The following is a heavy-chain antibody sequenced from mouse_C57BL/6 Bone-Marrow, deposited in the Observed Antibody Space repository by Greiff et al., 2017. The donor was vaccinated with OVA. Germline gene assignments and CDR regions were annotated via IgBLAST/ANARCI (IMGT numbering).Heavy chain of an antibody. CDR2: IYPRSGNT. D-gene: IGHD4-1*01. V-gene: IGHV1-81*01. Sequence: QVQLKESGAELARPGASVKLSCKASGYTFTSYGISWVKQRTGQGLEWIGEIYPRSGNTYYNEKFKGKATLTADKSSSTAYMELRSLTSEDSAVYFCARGKLGRGCYWGQGTTLTVSS. CDR1: GYTFTSYG. J-gene: IGHJ2*01. CDR3: ARGKLGRGCY.